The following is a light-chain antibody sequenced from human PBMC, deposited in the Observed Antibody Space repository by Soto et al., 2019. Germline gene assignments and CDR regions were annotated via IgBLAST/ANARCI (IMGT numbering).Light chain of an antibody. Sequence: DIQLTQSPSFLSASIGDRVTITCRASQGISSYLAWYQQKPGKALKLLISAASTLQSGVPSRFSGSGSGTEFTLTISSLQPEDFATYYCQQFNSYPLTFGGGTKVEI. J-gene: IGKJ4*01. V-gene: IGKV1-9*01. CDR1: QGISSY. CDR3: QQFNSYPLT. CDR2: AAS.